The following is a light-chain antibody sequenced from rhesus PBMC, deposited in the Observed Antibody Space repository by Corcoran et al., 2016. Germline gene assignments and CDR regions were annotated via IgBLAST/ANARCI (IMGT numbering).Light chain of an antibody. CDR3: QHGDDTPYS. CDR2: KAS. CDR1: KNVNNY. Sequence: DIQMTQSPSSLSASVGDRVTITCRASKNVNNYLNWYQQKPGKAPKFLIYKASTLQSGVPSRLSGSGSGTDYTFPISSLQPEDVATYYCQHGDDTPYSFGQWTKVEIK. J-gene: IGKJ2*01. V-gene: IGKV1-74*01.